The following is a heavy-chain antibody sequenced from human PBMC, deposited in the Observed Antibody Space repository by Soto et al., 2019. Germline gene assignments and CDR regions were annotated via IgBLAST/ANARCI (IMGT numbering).Heavy chain of an antibody. J-gene: IGHJ6*02. Sequence: QVQLVQSGAEVKKPGSSVKVSCKASGGTFSSYAISWVRQAPGQGLEWMGGIIPIFGTANYAQKFQGRVTITADESTSSAYKELSSLRSDDTAVYYCARHVPAAGYYYGMDVWGQGTTVTVSS. V-gene: IGHV1-69*12. CDR1: GGTFSSYA. CDR3: ARHVPAAGYYYGMDV. D-gene: IGHD2-2*01. CDR2: IIPIFGTA.